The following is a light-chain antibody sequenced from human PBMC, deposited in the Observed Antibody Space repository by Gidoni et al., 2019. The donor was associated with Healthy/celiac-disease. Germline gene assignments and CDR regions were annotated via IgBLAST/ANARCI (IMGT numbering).Light chain of an antibody. CDR2: DAS. V-gene: IGKV1-33*01. J-gene: IGKJ2*01. CDR1: QDMSNY. CDR3: QQYDNLPYT. Sequence: IQMTKCPSSLSASVGDRVTITFQASQDMSNYLNWYQQKPGKAPKLLIYDASNLETGVPSRFSGSGSGTDFTFTISSLQPEDIATYYCQQYDNLPYTFGQGTKLEIK.